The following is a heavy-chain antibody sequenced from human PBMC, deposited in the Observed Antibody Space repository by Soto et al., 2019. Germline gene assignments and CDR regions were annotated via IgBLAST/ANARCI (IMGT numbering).Heavy chain of an antibody. CDR1: GFSFSSYG. V-gene: IGHV3-30*18. J-gene: IGHJ3*02. Sequence: SLRLSCAASGFSFSSYGMHWGRQAPGRGLEWVTVISNDGNRKYYGESVKGRFSVSRDNDKDTLYLQMNGLRPEDTGVYYCAKDRRQLSALDMWGQGTTVTVSS. CDR3: AKDRRQLSALDM. D-gene: IGHD6-6*01. CDR2: ISNDGNRK.